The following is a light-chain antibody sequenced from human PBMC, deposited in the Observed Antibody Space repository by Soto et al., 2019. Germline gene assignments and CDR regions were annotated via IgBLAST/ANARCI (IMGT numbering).Light chain of an antibody. CDR3: QQYVNSPLT. CDR2: DAS. CDR1: QSVASS. J-gene: IGKJ4*01. V-gene: IGKV3-20*01. Sequence: EIVLMQSPGTLSLSPGERGTLSCRASQSVASSLAWYQQKPGQAPRLLIYDASNRATGIPDRFSGSGSGTGFTLTLSRLEPEDFAVYYCQQYVNSPLTFGGGTTVEIK.